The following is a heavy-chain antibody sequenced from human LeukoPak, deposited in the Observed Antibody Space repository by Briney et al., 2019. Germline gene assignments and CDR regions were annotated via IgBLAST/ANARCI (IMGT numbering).Heavy chain of an antibody. Sequence: ASVKVSCKASGYTFTSYDINWVRQATGQRLEWMGWMNPNSGNTGYAQKFQGRVTMTRNTSISTAYMELSSLRSEDTAVYYCARDQGCSSTSCPDPYYYYYMDVWGKGTTVTVSS. CDR3: ARDQGCSSTSCPDPYYYYYMDV. CDR2: MNPNSGNT. V-gene: IGHV1-8*01. CDR1: GYTFTSYD. J-gene: IGHJ6*03. D-gene: IGHD2-2*01.